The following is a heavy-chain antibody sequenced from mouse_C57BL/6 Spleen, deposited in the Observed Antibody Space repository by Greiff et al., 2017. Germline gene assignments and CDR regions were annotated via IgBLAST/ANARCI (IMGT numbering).Heavy chain of an antibody. J-gene: IGHJ4*01. V-gene: IGHV5-4*03. CDR2: ISDGGSYT. D-gene: IGHD2-1*01. CDR3: ARGGNYVWAMDY. CDR1: GFTFSSYA. Sequence: EVKLVESGGGLVKPGGSLKLSCAASGFTFSSYAMSWVRQTPEKRLEWVATISDGGSYTYYPDNVKGRFTISRDNAKNNLYLQMSHLKSEDTAMYYCARGGNYVWAMDYWGQGTSVTVSS.